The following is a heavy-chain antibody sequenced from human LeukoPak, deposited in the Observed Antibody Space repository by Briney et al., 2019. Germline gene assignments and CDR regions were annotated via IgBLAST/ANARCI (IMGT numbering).Heavy chain of an antibody. CDR2: IYPGGSDT. Sequence: GESLKISCKGSGYSFTSYWIGWVRQMPGKGLEWMGIIYPGGSDTRYSPSFQGQVTISADKSISTAYLQWSSLKASDTAMYYCARRSSYSGSYYAYYYYMDVWGKGTTVTVSS. J-gene: IGHJ6*03. CDR1: GYSFTSYW. D-gene: IGHD1-26*01. CDR3: ARRSSYSGSYYAYYYYMDV. V-gene: IGHV5-51*01.